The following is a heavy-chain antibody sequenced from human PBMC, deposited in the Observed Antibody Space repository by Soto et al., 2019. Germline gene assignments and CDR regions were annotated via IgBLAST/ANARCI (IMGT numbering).Heavy chain of an antibody. V-gene: IGHV2-5*02. J-gene: IGHJ4*02. CDR2: IYWDDDK. CDR1: GFSLITNGVC. Sequence: SFPTLVNPKQTLTLTCTFSGFSLITNGVCVGCILQPPGKALEWLALIYWDDDKRYSPSLKSRLTITKDTSKNQVVLTMTNMDPVDTATYYCAHVYGGYDNFEYWGQGTLVTVSS. CDR3: AHVYGGYDNFEY. D-gene: IGHD5-12*01.